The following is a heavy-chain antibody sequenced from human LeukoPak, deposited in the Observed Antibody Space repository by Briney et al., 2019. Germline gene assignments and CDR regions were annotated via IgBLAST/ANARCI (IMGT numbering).Heavy chain of an antibody. CDR3: ARENPAGHFDY. V-gene: IGHV4-31*03. CDR1: GGSISSGGYY. CDR2: IYYSGST. Sequence: TLSLTCTVSGGSISSGGYYWSWIRQHPGKGLEWIGYIYYSGSTYYNPSLKSRVTISVDTSKNQFSLKLSSVTAADTAVYYCARENPAGHFDYWGRGTLVTVSS. J-gene: IGHJ4*02. D-gene: IGHD6-19*01.